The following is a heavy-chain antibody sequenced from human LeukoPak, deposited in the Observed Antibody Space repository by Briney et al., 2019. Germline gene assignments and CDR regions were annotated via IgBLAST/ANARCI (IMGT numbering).Heavy chain of an antibody. V-gene: IGHV4-59*08. CDR2: ISYSGST. CDR3: ARHPELYFFDY. CDR1: GAPISSYY. J-gene: IGHJ4*02. D-gene: IGHD3-10*01. Sequence: SETLSLTCTVTGAPISSYYWSWIRQPPGKGLEWIGYISYSGSTNYNPSLKSRVTISADTSKNQVSLTLSSVTAADTAVYYCARHPELYFFDYWGQGTLVTVSS.